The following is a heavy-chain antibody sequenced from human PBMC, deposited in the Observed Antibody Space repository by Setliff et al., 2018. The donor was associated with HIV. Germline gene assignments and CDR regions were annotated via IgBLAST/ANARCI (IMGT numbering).Heavy chain of an antibody. V-gene: IGHV4-39*02. CDR1: GGSISSSSYY. Sequence: SETLSLTCTVSGGSISSSSYYWGWIRQPPGKGLEWIGSIYYSGSTYANPSLKSRVTISVDTSKNQFSLNLSSVTAADTAVYYCARDHNSGTLHAFDLWGQGTKVTVSS. CDR3: ARDHNSGTLHAFDL. J-gene: IGHJ3*01. CDR2: IYYSGST. D-gene: IGHD1-26*01.